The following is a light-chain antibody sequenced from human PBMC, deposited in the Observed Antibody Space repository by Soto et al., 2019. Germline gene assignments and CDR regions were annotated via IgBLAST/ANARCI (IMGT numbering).Light chain of an antibody. CDR3: SSYASSNTVI. Sequence: QSALTQPASVSGSPGQSIAISCTGSSSDVGRYNYVSWYQHHPGKAPKLLIYDVIDRPVGVSNRFSGSKSGNTASLTISGLQAEDEADYFCSSYASSNTVIFGGGTKLTVL. V-gene: IGLV2-14*03. J-gene: IGLJ2*01. CDR2: DVI. CDR1: SSDVGRYNY.